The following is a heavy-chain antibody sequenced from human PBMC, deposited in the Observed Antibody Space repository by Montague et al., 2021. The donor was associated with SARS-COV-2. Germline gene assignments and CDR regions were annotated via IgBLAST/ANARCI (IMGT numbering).Heavy chain of an antibody. CDR3: AKGLSSGSYYSLYFDY. CDR2: ISGSGGST. J-gene: IGHJ4*02. Sequence: SLRLSCAVSGFTFSSYAMSWVRQAPGKGLEWVSVISGSGGSTYYADSVKGRFTISRDNSKNTLYPQMNSLRAEDTAVYYCAKGLSSGSYYSLYFDYWGQGTLVTVSS. V-gene: IGHV3-23*01. CDR1: GFTFSSYA. D-gene: IGHD3-10*01.